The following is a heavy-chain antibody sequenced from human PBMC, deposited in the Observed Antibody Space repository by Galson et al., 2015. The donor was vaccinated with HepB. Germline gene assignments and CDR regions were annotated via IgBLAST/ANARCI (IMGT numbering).Heavy chain of an antibody. CDR1: GFTFSSYG. Sequence: SLRLSCAASGFTFSSYGMHWVRQAPGKGLEWVAVISYDGSNKYYADSVKGRFTIPRDNSKNTLYLQMNSLRAEDTAVYYCAKGSRGDFWSGYYSQGFQPLDYWGQGTLVTVSS. CDR2: ISYDGSNK. D-gene: IGHD3-3*01. J-gene: IGHJ4*02. CDR3: AKGSRGDFWSGYYSQGFQPLDY. V-gene: IGHV3-30*18.